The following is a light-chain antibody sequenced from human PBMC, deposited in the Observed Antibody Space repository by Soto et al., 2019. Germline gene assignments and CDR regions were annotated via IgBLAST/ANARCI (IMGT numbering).Light chain of an antibody. CDR1: SSDVGGYNY. V-gene: IGLV2-14*01. CDR2: DDR. CDR3: SSYTSSSTYV. Sequence: QSALTQPASVSGSPGQSITISCTGTSSDVGGYNYVSWYQQHPGNAPNLMIYDDRNPPSGVSYRFSGSKSGNTASLTSSGLQAEDEADYSCSSYTSSSTYVFGTGTKVTVL. J-gene: IGLJ1*01.